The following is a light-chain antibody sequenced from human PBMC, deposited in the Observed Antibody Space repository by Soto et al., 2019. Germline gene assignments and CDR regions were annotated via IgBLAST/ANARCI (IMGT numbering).Light chain of an antibody. J-gene: IGKJ4*01. CDR3: QQLHSWGVT. CDR1: QSISSY. V-gene: IGKV1-9*01. Sequence: DIQMTQSPSSLSASVGDRVTITCRASQSISSYLNRYQQKPGKAPKLLISGASTLQSGVPSRFSGSGSGTEFTLTISSLQPEDFATYSCQQLHSWGVTFGGGTKVDIK. CDR2: GAS.